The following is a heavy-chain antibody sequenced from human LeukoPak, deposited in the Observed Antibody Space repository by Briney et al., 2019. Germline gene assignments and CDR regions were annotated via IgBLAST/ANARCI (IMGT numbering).Heavy chain of an antibody. CDR2: ISSSSSYI. J-gene: IGHJ4*02. D-gene: IGHD5-18*01. CDR1: GFTFSSYS. Sequence: GGSLRLSCAASGFTFSSYSMNWVRQAPGKGLEWVSSISSSSSYIYYADSVKGRFTISRDNAKNSLYLQMNSLRAEDTAVYYCATSPGGLRGYSYGQRLFDYWGQGTLVTVSS. V-gene: IGHV3-21*01. CDR3: ATSPGGLRGYSYGQRLFDY.